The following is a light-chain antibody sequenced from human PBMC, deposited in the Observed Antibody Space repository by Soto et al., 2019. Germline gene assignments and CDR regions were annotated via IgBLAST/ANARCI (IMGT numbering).Light chain of an antibody. CDR2: DVS. V-gene: IGLV2-14*04. CDR3: SSYTRSSTXV. Sequence: VGRYNYFSWYQQSPGKAPKLMIYDVSTRPSGVSYRFSGSKSGNTASLTISGLQAEDEADYYCSSYTRSSTXVFG. CDR1: VGRYNY. J-gene: IGLJ1*01.